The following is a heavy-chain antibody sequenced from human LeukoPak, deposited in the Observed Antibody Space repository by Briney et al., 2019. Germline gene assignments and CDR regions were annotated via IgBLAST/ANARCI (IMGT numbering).Heavy chain of an antibody. D-gene: IGHD2-2*02. V-gene: IGHV4-59*08. CDR1: GGSISSYY. CDR3: ARHAVVPAAIAYFDY. Sequence: SETLSLTCTVSGGSISSYYWSWIRQPPGKGLEWIGYIYYSGSTNYNPSLKSRVTISVDTSKNQFSLKPSSVTAADTAVYYCARHAVVPAAIAYFDYWGQGTLVTVSS. J-gene: IGHJ4*02. CDR2: IYYSGST.